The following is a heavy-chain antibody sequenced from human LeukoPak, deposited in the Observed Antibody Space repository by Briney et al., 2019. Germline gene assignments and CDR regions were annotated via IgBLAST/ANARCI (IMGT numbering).Heavy chain of an antibody. D-gene: IGHD3-22*01. CDR2: IYSGGST. Sequence: GGSLRLSCAASGFTVSSNYMSWVRQAPGKGLEWVSVIYSGGSTYYADSVKGRFTISRDNSKNTLYLQMNGLRAEDTAVYYCARAEEDYYDSSGYSNWFDPWGQGTLVTVSS. J-gene: IGHJ5*02. V-gene: IGHV3-53*01. CDR3: ARAEEDYYDSSGYSNWFDP. CDR1: GFTVSSNY.